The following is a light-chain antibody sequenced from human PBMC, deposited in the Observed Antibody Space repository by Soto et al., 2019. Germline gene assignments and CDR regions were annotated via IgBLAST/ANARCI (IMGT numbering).Light chain of an antibody. CDR1: SIDVGIYNS. J-gene: IGLJ1*01. V-gene: IGLV2-14*01. CDR2: DVS. Sequence: QSALTQLASVSGSSGQSITISCSGTSIDVGIYNSVSWFQHHPGKGPKLVIYDVSNRPSGVSNRFSGSKSGNTASLTISGLQAEDEADYHCSSYTISSTYVFGTGTKVTVL. CDR3: SSYTISSTYV.